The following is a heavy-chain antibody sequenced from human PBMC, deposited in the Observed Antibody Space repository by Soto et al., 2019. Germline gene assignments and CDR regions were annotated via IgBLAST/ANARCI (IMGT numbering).Heavy chain of an antibody. J-gene: IGHJ6*04. CDR2: ISTSGGST. CDR1: GFTFSSYA. V-gene: IGHV3-23*01. Sequence: GGSLRLSCAASGFTFSSYAMSWVRQAPGKGLEWVSAISTSGGSTYYADSVKGRFTISRDNFKDTLYLQMNSLRAEDTAVYYCARDRYISPLDVWGKGTTVTVSS. CDR3: ARDRYISPLDV. D-gene: IGHD3-9*01.